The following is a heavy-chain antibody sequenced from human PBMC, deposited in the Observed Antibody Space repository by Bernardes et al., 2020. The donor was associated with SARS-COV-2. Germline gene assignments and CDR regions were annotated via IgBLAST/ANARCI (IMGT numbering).Heavy chain of an antibody. J-gene: IGHJ4*02. D-gene: IGHD4-17*01. Sequence: ASVKVSCKASGYNFISYAMYWVRQAPGQGLEWMGWVNAGNVEPKYSQKFQGRLTLTRDSYADIVYMELTRLTPEDTAVYYCARPRLEPTYGDYVCLDFWGQGTLVTVSS. CDR3: ARPRLEPTYGDYVCLDF. CDR1: GYNFISYA. V-gene: IGHV1-3*01. CDR2: VNAGNVEP.